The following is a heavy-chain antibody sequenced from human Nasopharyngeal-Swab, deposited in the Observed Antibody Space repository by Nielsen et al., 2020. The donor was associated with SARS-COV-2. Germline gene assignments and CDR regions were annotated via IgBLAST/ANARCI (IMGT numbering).Heavy chain of an antibody. CDR2: ISAYNGNT. CDR3: ARVPPTPTKGYFWSGYYRINLFDY. D-gene: IGHD3-3*01. V-gene: IGHV1-18*01. Sequence: ASVKVSCKASGYTFTSYGISWVRQAPGQGLEWMGWISAYNGNTNYAQKLQGRVTMTTDTSTSTAYMELRSLRSDDTAVYYCARVPPTPTKGYFWSGYYRINLFDYWGQGTLVTVSS. CDR1: GYTFTSYG. J-gene: IGHJ4*02.